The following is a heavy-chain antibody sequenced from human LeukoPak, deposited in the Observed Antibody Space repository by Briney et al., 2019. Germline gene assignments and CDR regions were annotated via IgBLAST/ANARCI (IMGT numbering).Heavy chain of an antibody. V-gene: IGHV1-2*02. D-gene: IGHD1-26*01. Sequence: GSSVKVSCKASGGTFSSYAISWVRQAPGQGLEWMGWIYPNSGGTNYAQKFQGRVTMTRDTSISTAYMELSRLRSDDTAVYYCARPSGSTGGYYYYMDVWGKGTTVIVSS. J-gene: IGHJ6*03. CDR3: ARPSGSTGGYYYYMDV. CDR2: IYPNSGGT. CDR1: GGTFSSYA.